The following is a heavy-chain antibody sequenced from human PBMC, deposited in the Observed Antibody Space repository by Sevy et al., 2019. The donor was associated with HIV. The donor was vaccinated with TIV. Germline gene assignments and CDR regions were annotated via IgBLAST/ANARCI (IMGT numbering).Heavy chain of an antibody. J-gene: IGHJ4*02. V-gene: IGHV3-15*01. CDR3: ATAPGYYDSAPFDY. Sequence: GGSLRLSCAVSGFTFNNAWMNWVRQAPGTGLQWVGLIKSKIDGETTDYAAPVKGRFTNSRDDSKNTLFLQMNSLKIEDTAVYYCATAPGYYDSAPFDYWGPGTLVTVS. CDR2: IKSKIDGETT. CDR1: GFTFNNAW. D-gene: IGHD3-22*01.